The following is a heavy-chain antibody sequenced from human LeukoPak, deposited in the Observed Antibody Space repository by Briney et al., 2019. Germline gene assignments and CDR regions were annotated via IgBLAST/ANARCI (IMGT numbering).Heavy chain of an antibody. V-gene: IGHV3-74*01. CDR3: RCYDSSGPDY. Sequence: PGGSLRLSCVASGFTFSSYWMHWVRQDPRKGLVWVSRINGDGRNINYADSVRGRFTISRDDSKNTAYLQMNSLKTEDTAVYYCRCYDSSGPDYWGQGTLVTVSS. CDR2: INGDGRNI. CDR1: GFTFSSYW. D-gene: IGHD3-22*01. J-gene: IGHJ4*02.